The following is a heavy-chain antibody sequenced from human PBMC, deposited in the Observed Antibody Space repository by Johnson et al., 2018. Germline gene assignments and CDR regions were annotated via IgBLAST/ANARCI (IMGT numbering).Heavy chain of an antibody. D-gene: IGHD6-19*01. Sequence: EVQLVEAGGGLVQAGRSLGLSCATSGFTFDDYAMHWGRQAPGKGLEWVSGVRWNSGSIGYADSVKGRFINSRDNAKNSLYLQMNSLRAEDTALYYCAKDNSSGWPYYYGMDVWGQGTTFTVSS. CDR1: GFTFDDYA. CDR3: AKDNSSGWPYYYGMDV. CDR2: VRWNSGSI. J-gene: IGHJ6*02. V-gene: IGHV3-9*01.